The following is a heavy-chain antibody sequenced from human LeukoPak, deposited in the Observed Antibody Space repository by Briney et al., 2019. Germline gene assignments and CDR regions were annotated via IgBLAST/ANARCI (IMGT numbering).Heavy chain of an antibody. V-gene: IGHV3-13*01. J-gene: IGHJ3*02. D-gene: IGHD4-17*01. CDR1: GFTFYNYD. CDR3: ARDRRADYGRNDDAFDI. CDR2: IGTGTDT. Sequence: PGGSLRLSCAASGFTFYNYDMHWVRQAPGKGLEWVSHIGTGTDTHYSGSVRDRFTISRENAKNSLYLHMNSLRAGDTAIYYCARDRRADYGRNDDAFDIWGQGTMVTV.